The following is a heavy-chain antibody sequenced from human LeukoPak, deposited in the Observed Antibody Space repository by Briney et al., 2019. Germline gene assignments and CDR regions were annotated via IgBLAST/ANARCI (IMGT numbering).Heavy chain of an antibody. CDR3: VRDVVGGPRAYSFDADAFDI. D-gene: IGHD2-21*01. CDR2: ISGYNGST. V-gene: IGHV1-18*01. CDR1: GYTFNVYG. J-gene: IGHJ3*02. Sequence: ASVTVSCKASGYTFNVYGISWVRQAPGQGLEWMGWISGYNGSTDYAQKLQGRVTMTTDTSTSTAYMELRSLTSADTAVVYCVRDVVGGPRAYSFDADAFDIWGQGTVVTVSS.